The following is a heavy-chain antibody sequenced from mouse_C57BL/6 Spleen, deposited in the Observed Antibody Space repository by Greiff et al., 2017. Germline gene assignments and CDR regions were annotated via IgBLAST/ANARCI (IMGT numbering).Heavy chain of an antibody. Sequence: QVQLQQPGAELVMPGASVKLSCKASGYTFTSYWMHWVKQRPGQGLEWIGEIDPSDSYTNYNQKFQGKSTLTVDKSSSTAYMQLSSLTSEDSAVYYCARSLYYYGLAMDYWGQGTSVTVSS. CDR3: ARSLYYYGLAMDY. V-gene: IGHV1-69*01. J-gene: IGHJ4*01. D-gene: IGHD1-1*01. CDR1: GYTFTSYW. CDR2: IDPSDSYT.